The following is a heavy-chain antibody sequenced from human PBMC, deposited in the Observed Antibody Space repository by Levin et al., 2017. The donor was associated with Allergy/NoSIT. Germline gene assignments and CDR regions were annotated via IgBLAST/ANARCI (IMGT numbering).Heavy chain of an antibody. Sequence: PSETLSLTCTVSGGSVSSGSYYWSWIRQPPGKGLEWIGYIYYSGSTNYNPSLTSRVTISVDTSKNQFSLKLSSVTAADTAVYYCARGRGSYGFNWGQGTLVTVSS. CDR3: ARGRGSYGFN. CDR2: IYYSGST. V-gene: IGHV4-61*01. D-gene: IGHD5-18*01. CDR1: GGSVSSGSYY. J-gene: IGHJ4*02.